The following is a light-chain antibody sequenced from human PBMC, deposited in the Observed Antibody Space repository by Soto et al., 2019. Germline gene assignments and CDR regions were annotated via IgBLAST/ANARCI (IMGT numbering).Light chain of an antibody. Sequence: EIVLTQSPATLSLSPGERATLSCRASQSVSGYLVWYQQKPGQAPRPLIFDAANRGTGIPARFSGSGSGTDFTLSISRLEPEDFAVYYCQQRSDWHLTFGGGTKVEI. CDR1: QSVSGY. V-gene: IGKV3-11*01. J-gene: IGKJ4*01. CDR2: DAA. CDR3: QQRSDWHLT.